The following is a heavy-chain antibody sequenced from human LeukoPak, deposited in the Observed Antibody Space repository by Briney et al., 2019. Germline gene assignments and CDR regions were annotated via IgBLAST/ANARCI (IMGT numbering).Heavy chain of an antibody. D-gene: IGHD3-9*01. CDR3: ARDHLRYDTPKSYGMDV. CDR1: GGSISSGGYY. V-gene: IGHV4-31*03. CDR2: IYYSGST. J-gene: IGHJ6*02. Sequence: SETLSLTCTVSGGSISSGGYYWSWIRQHPGKGLEWIGYIYYSGSTYYNPSLKSRVTISVDTSKNQFSLKLSSVTAADTAVYYCARDHLRYDTPKSYGMDVWGQGTTVTVSS.